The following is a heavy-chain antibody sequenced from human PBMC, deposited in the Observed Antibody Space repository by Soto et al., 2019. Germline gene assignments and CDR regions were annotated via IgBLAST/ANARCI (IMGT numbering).Heavy chain of an antibody. CDR1: GFTFSNYA. CDR2: ISGSGGIT. CDR3: AKDEKYLTPHYYYYYGMDV. Sequence: EEQLLESGGGLVQPGGSQRLSCAASGFTFSNYALTWVRQAPGKGLELVSTISGSGGITYYADSVKGRFTISRDNSKNTLFLQMNSLRAEDTAVYYCAKDEKYLTPHYYYYYGMDVWGQGTTVTVSS. V-gene: IGHV3-23*01. J-gene: IGHJ6*02.